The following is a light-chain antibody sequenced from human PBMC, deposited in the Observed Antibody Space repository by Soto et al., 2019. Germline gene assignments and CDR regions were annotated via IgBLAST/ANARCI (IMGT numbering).Light chain of an antibody. V-gene: IGKV3-20*01. J-gene: IGKJ1*01. CDR1: QKISGY. CDR2: DAS. CDR3: QQYGSSPVT. Sequence: EIVMTQSPASLSVSPGERATLSCRASQKISGYLAWYQQKPGQAPRLLIYDASNRATGIPVRFSGSGSGTDFTLTISRLEPEDFAVYYCQQYGSSPVTFGQGTKVDIK.